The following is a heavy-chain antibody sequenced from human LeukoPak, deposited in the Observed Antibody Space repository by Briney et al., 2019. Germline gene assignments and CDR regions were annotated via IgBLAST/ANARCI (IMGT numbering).Heavy chain of an antibody. CDR2: VTGSGGST. CDR3: SVTTAAAGTVYFDY. Sequence: PGESLRLSCAASGFTFSSYAMSWVRQAPGKGLEWVSDVTGSGGSTYYADSVKGRFTISRDNSKNTLYLQMNSLTAGDTAVYYCSVTTAAAGTVYFDYWGLGTLVTVSS. J-gene: IGHJ4*02. D-gene: IGHD6-13*01. V-gene: IGHV3-23*01. CDR1: GFTFSSYA.